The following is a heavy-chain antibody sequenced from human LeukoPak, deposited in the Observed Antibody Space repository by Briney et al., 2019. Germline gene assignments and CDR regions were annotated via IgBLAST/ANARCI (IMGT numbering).Heavy chain of an antibody. Sequence: SETLSLTCIVSGGSISTNTYYWGWIRLPPGKGLKWIGEIHHRGTTYYNPSLRSRVTISVDTSKNQFSLRLTSVTAADTAVYYCARVTYNGYQHFDYWGQGNLVTVS. D-gene: IGHD3-10*01. CDR2: IHHRGTT. V-gene: IGHV4-39*07. J-gene: IGHJ4*02. CDR1: GGSISTNTYY. CDR3: ARVTYNGYQHFDY.